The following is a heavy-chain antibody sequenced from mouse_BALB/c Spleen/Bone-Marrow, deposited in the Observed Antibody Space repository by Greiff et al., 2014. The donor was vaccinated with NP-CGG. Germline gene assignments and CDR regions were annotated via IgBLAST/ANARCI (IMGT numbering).Heavy chain of an antibody. D-gene: IGHD2-14*01. V-gene: IGHV1S45*01. CDR3: ARRYRYDGLGNYAMDY. CDR2: INPYNDYT. Sequence: VQLKESGAELVRPGASVKISCKAFGYTFTNHHINWVKQRPGQGLDWIGYINPYNDYTSYNQKFKGKATLTVDKSSSTAYMELSSLTSEASAVYYCARRYRYDGLGNYAMDYWGQGTSVTVSS. CDR1: GYTFTNHH. J-gene: IGHJ4*01.